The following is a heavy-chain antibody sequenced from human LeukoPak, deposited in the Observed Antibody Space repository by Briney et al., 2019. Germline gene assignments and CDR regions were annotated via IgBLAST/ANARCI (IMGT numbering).Heavy chain of an antibody. J-gene: IGHJ4*02. Sequence: TGGSLRLSCAASGFTLSNYGMHWFRQAPGKGLVWVSRANSGESRTDYADSVKGRFTISRDNAGNTLYLLMNSLRAEDTALYYCVRGYTMRATSTFFSWGRGTLVTVSS. V-gene: IGHV3-74*01. CDR1: GFTLSNYG. D-gene: IGHD5-12*01. CDR3: VRGYTMRATSTFFS. CDR2: ANSGESRT.